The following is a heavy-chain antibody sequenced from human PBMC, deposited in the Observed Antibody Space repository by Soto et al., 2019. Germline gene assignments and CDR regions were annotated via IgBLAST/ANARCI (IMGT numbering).Heavy chain of an antibody. D-gene: IGHD3-10*01. J-gene: IGHJ4*02. Sequence: QVQLVQSGAEVKKPEASLKVSCKDSGYTFISYASSWVRQAPGQGPEWLGWISAYNGNTNYAQKIQGRVTMTTDTSTSTAYMELRSLRSDDTAVYFCARGSMVRGVIIQDTWFDYWGQGTLVTVSS. CDR2: ISAYNGNT. CDR3: ARGSMVRGVIIQDTWFDY. CDR1: GYTFISYA. V-gene: IGHV1-18*01.